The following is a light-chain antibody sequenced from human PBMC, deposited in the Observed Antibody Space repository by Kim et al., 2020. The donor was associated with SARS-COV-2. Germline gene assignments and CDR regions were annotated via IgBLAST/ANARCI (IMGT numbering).Light chain of an antibody. V-gene: IGKV4-1*01. J-gene: IGKJ3*01. CDR1: QSVLYSSNNQNY. CDR2: WAS. CDR3: QQYYTTPFT. Sequence: DMEMTQSPDSLAVSLGERATINCKSSQSVLYSSNNQNYLAWYQQKPGQPPKLLIYWASTRESGVPDRFSGSGSGTDFTLTISSLQAEDVAVYYCQQYYTTPFTFGPGTKVDIK.